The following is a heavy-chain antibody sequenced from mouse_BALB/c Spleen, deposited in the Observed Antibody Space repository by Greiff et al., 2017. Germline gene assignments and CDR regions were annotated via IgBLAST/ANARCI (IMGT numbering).Heavy chain of an antibody. CDR1: GFTFSSYT. CDR3: ARQGNWDWFAY. Sequence: EVKLVESGGGLVQPGGSLKLSCAASGFTFSSYTMSWVRQTPEKRLEWVAYISNGGGSTYYPDTVKGRFTISRDNAKNTLYLQMSSLKSEDTAMYYCARQGNWDWFAYWGQGTLVTVSA. CDR2: ISNGGGST. J-gene: IGHJ3*01. V-gene: IGHV5-12-2*01. D-gene: IGHD4-1*01.